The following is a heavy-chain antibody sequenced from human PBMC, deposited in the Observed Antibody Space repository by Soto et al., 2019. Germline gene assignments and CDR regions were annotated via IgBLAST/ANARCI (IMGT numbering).Heavy chain of an antibody. CDR2: INAGNGNT. CDR1: EDTFTRYV. D-gene: IGHD6-13*01. Sequence: QVQLVQSWAEVKKPGASVKVSCKASEDTFTRYVIHWVRQAPGQRLEWMGWINAGNGNTKYSQNFQGRVTITRDASASTAYMELSSLRSQDTAVYYCATSTIDTSTWKQYFYGMDVWGQGSTVTVSS. CDR3: ATSTIDTSTWKQYFYGMDV. J-gene: IGHJ6*02. V-gene: IGHV1-3*01.